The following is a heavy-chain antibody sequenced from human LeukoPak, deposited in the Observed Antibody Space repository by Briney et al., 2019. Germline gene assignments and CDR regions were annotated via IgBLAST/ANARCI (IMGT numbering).Heavy chain of an antibody. D-gene: IGHD5-18*01. CDR2: IYSSGAP. CDR3: AREDVDTGSDY. J-gene: IGHJ4*02. Sequence: SQTLSLTCSVSGASISRGTYHWGWIRQAAGKGLEWLLRIYSSGAPSYNPSLQSRATISGDTSKNQFGLKLTSVTGADTAVYYCAREDVDTGSDYWGQGKLGTVSS. CDR1: GASISRGTYH. V-gene: IGHV4-61*02.